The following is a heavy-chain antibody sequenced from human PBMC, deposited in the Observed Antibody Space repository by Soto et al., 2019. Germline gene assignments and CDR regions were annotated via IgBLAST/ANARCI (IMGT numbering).Heavy chain of an antibody. D-gene: IGHD2-2*01. CDR3: AAVVVPAAIVDTAMAAADY. CDR2: ISSSSSTI. J-gene: IGHJ4*02. CDR1: GFTFSSYS. Sequence: GGSLRLSCAASGFTFSSYSMNWVRQAPGKGLEWVSYISSSSSTIYYADSVKGRFTISRDNAKNSLYLQTNSLRAEDTAVFYCAAVVVPAAIVDTAMAAADYWGQGTLVTVSS. V-gene: IGHV3-48*01.